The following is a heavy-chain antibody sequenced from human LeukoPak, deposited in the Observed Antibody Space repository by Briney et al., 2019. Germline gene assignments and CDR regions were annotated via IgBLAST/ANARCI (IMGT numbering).Heavy chain of an antibody. CDR3: ARTYYYDSSGSYSGIYYFDY. Sequence: PLETLSLTCTVSGASIRSSGYYWGWIRQPPGEGLEWIGSVYLSGSTYYNPSLKSRVTISMDTSKNQFSLKLSSVTAADTAEYYCARTYYYDSSGSYSGIYYFDYWGQGTLVTVSS. V-gene: IGHV4-39*01. J-gene: IGHJ4*02. CDR2: VYLSGST. D-gene: IGHD3-22*01. CDR1: GASIRSSGYY.